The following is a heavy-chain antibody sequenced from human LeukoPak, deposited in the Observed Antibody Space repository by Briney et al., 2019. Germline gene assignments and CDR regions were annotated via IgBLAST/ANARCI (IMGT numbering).Heavy chain of an antibody. CDR3: ARGGRNGMDV. CDR2: INHSGST. Sequence: SSETLSLTCAVYGGSFSGYYWSWIRQPPGKGLEWIGEINHSGSTNYNPSLKSRVTISVDTSKNQFSLKLSSVTAADTAVYYCARGGRNGMDVWGQGTTVTVSS. J-gene: IGHJ6*02. V-gene: IGHV4-34*01. CDR1: GGSFSGYY.